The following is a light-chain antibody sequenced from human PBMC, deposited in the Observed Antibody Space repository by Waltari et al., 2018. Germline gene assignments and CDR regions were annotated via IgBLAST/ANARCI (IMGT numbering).Light chain of an antibody. CDR3: SSYTSTSTVV. CDR2: DVN. CDR1: SSDVGGSNY. J-gene: IGLJ2*01. V-gene: IGLV2-14*01. Sequence: QSALTPPASVSGSPGQSITISCTGTSSDVGGSNYVSWYQQHPGKAPKLMIYDVNKRPPGISNRFSGSKSGNTASLTFSGLQAEDEADYYCSSYTSTSTVVFGGGTKLTVL.